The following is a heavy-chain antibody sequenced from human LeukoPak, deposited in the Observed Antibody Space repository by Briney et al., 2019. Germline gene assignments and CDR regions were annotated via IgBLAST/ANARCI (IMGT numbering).Heavy chain of an antibody. CDR2: ISSSSSYI. CDR1: GFTFSSYS. J-gene: IGHJ6*02. Sequence: PGGSLRLSCAASGFTFSSYSMNWVRQAPGKGLEWVSSISSSSSYIYYADSVKGRFTISRDNAKNSLYLQMNSLRAEDTAVYYCARDVVVPAAFYYYYGMDVWGQGTTVTVSS. D-gene: IGHD2-2*01. CDR3: ARDVVVPAAFYYYYGMDV. V-gene: IGHV3-21*01.